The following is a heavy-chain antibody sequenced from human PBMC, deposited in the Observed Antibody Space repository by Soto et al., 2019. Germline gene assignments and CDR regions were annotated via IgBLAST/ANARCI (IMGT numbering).Heavy chain of an antibody. CDR3: VSTSYFDNSGSAS. V-gene: IGHV4-30-4*01. J-gene: IGHJ5*02. CDR1: GGSISSDNYY. CDR2: IYYSGST. D-gene: IGHD3-22*01. Sequence: QVQLQESGPGLVKPSQTLSLTCTVSGGSISSDNYYWSWIRQPPGKGLEWIGYIYYSGSTYYNPSLKSRVIISIDKPKNQFSLNLNSVTAADTAVYYCVSTSYFDNSGSASWGQGTLVTVSS.